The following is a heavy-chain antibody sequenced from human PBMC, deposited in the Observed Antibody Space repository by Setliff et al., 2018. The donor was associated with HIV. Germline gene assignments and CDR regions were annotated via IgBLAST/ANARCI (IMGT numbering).Heavy chain of an antibody. Sequence: ASVKVSCKTSGYMFIAYGMSWVRRAPGQGLEWMGWIGPYNGRTEYAQEFQGRVTMTTDPSTPTAYMELRSLKSEDTAVYYCARAVGGSNYFDYSGYQDFWGQGTRVTVSS. V-gene: IGHV1-18*01. CDR1: GYMFIAYG. J-gene: IGHJ4*02. CDR2: IGPYNGRT. D-gene: IGHD3-22*01. CDR3: ARAVGGSNYFDYSGYQDF.